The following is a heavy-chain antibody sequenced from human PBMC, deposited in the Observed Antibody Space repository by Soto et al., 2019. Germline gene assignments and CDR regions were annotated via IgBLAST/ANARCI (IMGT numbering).Heavy chain of an antibody. D-gene: IGHD3-22*01. CDR2: ISAYNGNT. V-gene: IGHV1-18*01. J-gene: IGHJ5*02. CDR1: GYTFTSYG. Sequence: ASVKVSCKASGYTFTSYGISWVRQAPGQGLEWMGWISAYNGNTNYAQKLQGRVTMTTDTSTSTAYMELRSLRSDDTAVYYCKRDLYYFDSSAYYGHNWFDPWGQGTRVTVSS. CDR3: KRDLYYFDSSAYYGHNWFDP.